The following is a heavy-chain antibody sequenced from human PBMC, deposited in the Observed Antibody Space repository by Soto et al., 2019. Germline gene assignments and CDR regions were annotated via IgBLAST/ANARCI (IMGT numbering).Heavy chain of an antibody. CDR3: ARDTWGYFDY. D-gene: IGHD3-16*01. CDR1: GFTFSSYW. Sequence: GGSLRLSCAASGFTFSSYWMSWVRQAPGERLEWVANMNQNGGEIYYVDSVKGRFTISRDNTKNSLYLQMNSLRAEDTAVYYCARDTWGYFDYWGQGTPVTVS. J-gene: IGHJ4*02. V-gene: IGHV3-7*01. CDR2: MNQNGGEI.